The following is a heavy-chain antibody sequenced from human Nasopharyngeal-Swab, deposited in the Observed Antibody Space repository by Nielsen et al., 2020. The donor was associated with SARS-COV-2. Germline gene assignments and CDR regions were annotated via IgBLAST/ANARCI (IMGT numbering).Heavy chain of an antibody. D-gene: IGHD3-10*01. CDR3: AKDPGGPYYYYGMDV. V-gene: IGHV3-23*01. Sequence: GGSLRLSCAASGFSFSSYAMSCVRQAPGKGLEWVSAISGSGGSTYYADSVKGRFTISRDNSKNTLYLQMNSLRAEDTAVYYCAKDPGGPYYYYGMDVWGQGTTVTVSS. CDR1: GFSFSSYA. CDR2: ISGSGGST. J-gene: IGHJ6*02.